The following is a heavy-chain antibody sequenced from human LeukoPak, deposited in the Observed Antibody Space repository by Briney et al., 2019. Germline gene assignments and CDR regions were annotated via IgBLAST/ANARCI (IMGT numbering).Heavy chain of an antibody. Sequence: PGGSLRLSCVASGFTLSSYWMSWVRQAPGKGLEWVANIDGDGSTEAYVDSLKGRFTISRDNAKNSLYLQMSNLRVEDTAVYYCARGGAAFAESVYWGQGTLVTVSS. J-gene: IGHJ4*02. CDR2: IDGDGSTE. V-gene: IGHV3-7*01. D-gene: IGHD3-3*01. CDR3: ARGGAAFAESVY. CDR1: GFTLSSYW.